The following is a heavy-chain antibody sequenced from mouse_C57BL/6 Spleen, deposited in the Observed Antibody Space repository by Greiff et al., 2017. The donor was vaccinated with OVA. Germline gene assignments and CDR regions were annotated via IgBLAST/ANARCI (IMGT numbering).Heavy chain of an antibody. J-gene: IGHJ4*01. CDR2: IYPGDGDT. V-gene: IGHV1-80*01. CDR1: GYAFSSYW. Sequence: QVQLKQSGAELVKPGASVKISCKASGYAFSSYWMNWVKQRPGQGLEWIGQIYPGDGDTNYNGKFKGKATLTADKSSSTAYMQLSSLTSEDSAVYFCVPAYSSNYDAMDYWGQGTSVTVSS. D-gene: IGHD2-5*01. CDR3: VPAYSSNYDAMDY.